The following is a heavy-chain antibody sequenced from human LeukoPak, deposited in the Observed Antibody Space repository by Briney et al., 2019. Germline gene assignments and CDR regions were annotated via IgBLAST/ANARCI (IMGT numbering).Heavy chain of an antibody. Sequence: GASVKVSCKASGYTFTSYYMHWVRRAPGQGLEWMGIINPSGGSTSYAQKFQGRVTMTRDTSTSTVYMELSSLRSEDTAVYYCAREYVTTIYYYYGMDVWGQGTTVTVSS. CDR1: GYTFTSYY. CDR3: AREYVTTIYYYYGMDV. CDR2: INPSGGST. D-gene: IGHD4-11*01. J-gene: IGHJ6*02. V-gene: IGHV1-46*01.